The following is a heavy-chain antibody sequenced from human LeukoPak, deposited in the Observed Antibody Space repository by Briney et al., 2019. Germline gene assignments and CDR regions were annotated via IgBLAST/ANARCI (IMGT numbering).Heavy chain of an antibody. Sequence: SKTLSLTCTVSGGSISSYYWNWVRQPPGKGLEWIGYIYSSASTNYNPSLEGRVTISVDTSKNQVSLKLSSVTAADTAVYYCARLRGSGSPGWYFDLWGRGTLVTVSS. V-gene: IGHV4-4*09. J-gene: IGHJ2*01. CDR1: GGSISSYY. CDR3: ARLRGSGSPGWYFDL. D-gene: IGHD3-10*01. CDR2: IYSSAST.